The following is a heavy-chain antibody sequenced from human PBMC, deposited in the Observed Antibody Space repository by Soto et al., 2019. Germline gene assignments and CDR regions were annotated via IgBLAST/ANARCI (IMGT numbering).Heavy chain of an antibody. CDR1: GLPLRNYA. CDR2: ISASGDRT. Sequence: EVQLLVSGGGSAQPGGSLRPSCESSGLPLRNYALSWARQTPGKGLEWVSQISASGDRTYYADSVKGRFTISKDFSKNTLFLQMNSLRGEDSAVYYCEGSWTWGQGTMVTVSS. V-gene: IGHV3-23*01. D-gene: IGHD5-12*01. J-gene: IGHJ3*01. CDR3: EGSWT.